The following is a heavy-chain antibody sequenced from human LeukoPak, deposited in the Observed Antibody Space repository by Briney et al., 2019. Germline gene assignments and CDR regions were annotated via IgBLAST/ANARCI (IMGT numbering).Heavy chain of an antibody. J-gene: IGHJ4*02. CDR3: FREGGD. D-gene: IGHD3-10*01. V-gene: IGHV3-74*01. CDR2: INIDERIT. Sequence: GVTLRLSCAASGFTSSSYAMHWVRQAPGKGLVWVSYINIDERITGYADSVKGRFTISRDNAKNTLYLQMNSLRAEDTAIYYCFREGGDWGQGTLVTVSS. CDR1: GFTSSSYA.